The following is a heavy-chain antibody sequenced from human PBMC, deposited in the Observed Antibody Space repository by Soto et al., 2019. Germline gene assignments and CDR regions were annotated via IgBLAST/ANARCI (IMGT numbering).Heavy chain of an antibody. V-gene: IGHV5-51*01. J-gene: IGHJ6*02. CDR1: GYSFTSYW. D-gene: IGHD3-22*01. CDR3: ASRQGSSGYHYYYGMDV. Sequence: PGESLKISCKGSGYSFTSYWIGWVRQMPGKGLEWMGIIYPSDSDTRYSPSFQGQVTISADKSISTAYLQWSSLKASDTAMYYCASRQGSSGYHYYYGMDVWGQGTTVTVSS. CDR2: IYPSDSDT.